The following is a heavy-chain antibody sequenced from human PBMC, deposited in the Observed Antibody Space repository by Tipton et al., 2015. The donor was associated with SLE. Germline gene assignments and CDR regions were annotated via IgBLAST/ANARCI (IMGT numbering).Heavy chain of an antibody. CDR1: GYIFPSYG. Sequence: QSGAEVKKPGASVKVSCKASGYIFPSYGISWLRQAPGQGLEWMGWISAYNGNTNYAQKLQGRVTMTTDTSTTTAYLEVRSLKSDDTAVYYCARDQGGGLLNAWGQGTLVTVSS. CDR2: ISAYNGNT. J-gene: IGHJ5*02. V-gene: IGHV1-18*01. CDR3: ARDQGGGLLNA. D-gene: IGHD6-25*01.